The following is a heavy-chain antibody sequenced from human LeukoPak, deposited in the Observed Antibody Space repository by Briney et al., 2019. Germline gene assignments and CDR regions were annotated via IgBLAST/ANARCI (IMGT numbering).Heavy chain of an antibody. CDR2: IREDGGEK. CDR3: SRINTVIFSSFDY. D-gene: IGHD3-16*02. J-gene: IGHJ4*02. V-gene: IGHV3-7*05. CDR1: GFTFSNSW. Sequence: GGSLRLSCAASGFTFSNSWMTWVRQAPGKGLEWVANIREDGGEKYYVDSVKDRFTISRDNAKNSLYLQMNSLRAEDTAVYYLSRINTVIFSSFDYWGQGTLVAVSS.